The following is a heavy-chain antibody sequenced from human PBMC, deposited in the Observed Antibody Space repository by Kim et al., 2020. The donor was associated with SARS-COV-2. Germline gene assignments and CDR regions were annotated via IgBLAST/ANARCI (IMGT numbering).Heavy chain of an antibody. Sequence: GGSLRLSCAASGFTFSSCAIHWVRQDPGKGLEWVAVISFDGSNKNYADSVKGRLTISRDNSKNTLYLQMTSLRAEDTALYYCATDPGSRLRGLTYSYYGMYVWGQGTTVTVSS. CDR1: GFTFSSCA. J-gene: IGHJ6*02. CDR2: ISFDGSNK. CDR3: ATDPGSRLRGLTYSYYGMYV. D-gene: IGHD3-10*01. V-gene: IGHV3-30-3*01.